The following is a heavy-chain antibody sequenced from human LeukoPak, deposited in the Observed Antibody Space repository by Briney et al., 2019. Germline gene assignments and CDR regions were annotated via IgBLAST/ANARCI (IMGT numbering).Heavy chain of an antibody. V-gene: IGHV1-18*01. Sequence: ASVKVSYKASGYTFTSYGISWVRQAPGQGLEWMGWIIAYNGNTNYAQKLHGRVTMTTDTSTSTAYMELRSLRSDDTAVYYCARDPSRTGAYDYWGQGTLVTVSS. CDR1: GYTFTSYG. CDR2: IIAYNGNT. D-gene: IGHD3-16*01. CDR3: ARDPSRTGAYDY. J-gene: IGHJ4*02.